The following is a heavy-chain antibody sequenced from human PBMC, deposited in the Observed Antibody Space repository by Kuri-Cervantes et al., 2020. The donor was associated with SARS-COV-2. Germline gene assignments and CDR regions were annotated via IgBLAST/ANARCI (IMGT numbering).Heavy chain of an antibody. CDR1: GYTFTVYY. V-gene: IGHV1-2*02. Sequence: ASVKVSCKASGYTFTVYYMHWVRQAPGQGLEWMGWINPNSGGTNYAQKFQGRVTMTRDTSISTAYMELSRLRSDDTAVYYCARADWVTIRFSRGPHFDYWGQGTLVTVSS. CDR2: INPNSGGT. CDR3: ARADWVTIRFSRGPHFDY. D-gene: IGHD3-3*01. J-gene: IGHJ4*02.